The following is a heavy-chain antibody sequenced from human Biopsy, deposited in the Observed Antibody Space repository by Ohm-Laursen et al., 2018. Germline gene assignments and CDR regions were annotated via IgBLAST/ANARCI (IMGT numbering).Heavy chain of an antibody. CDR2: INHSGRT. J-gene: IGHJ6*02. CDR1: GESFNGYY. CDR3: VRGVDYYDPYHYYALDV. D-gene: IGHD3-22*01. Sequence: SETLSLTCAVYGESFNGYYWSWIRQTPGEGLEWIGEINHSGRTNYNPSLKSRVTISVDTSKNHFSLKVRSVTAADTAVYYCVRGVDYYDPYHYYALDVWGQGTTVTVSS. V-gene: IGHV4-34*01.